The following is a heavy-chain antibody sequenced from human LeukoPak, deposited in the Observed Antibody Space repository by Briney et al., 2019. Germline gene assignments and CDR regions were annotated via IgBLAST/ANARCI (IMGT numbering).Heavy chain of an antibody. CDR2: INDDESSR. CDR1: GVTFSSYW. D-gene: IGHD3-22*01. V-gene: IGHV3-74*01. J-gene: IGHJ4*02. CDR3: ARTYYYDSDGYYYDYFDY. Sequence: GGSLRLSCAASGVTFSSYWMHWLRQAPGKGLVWVSRINDDESSRSYAGSVKGRFTISRDNAKNTLYLQMNSLRADDTAVYYCARTYYYDSDGYYYDYFDYWGQGTLVTVSS.